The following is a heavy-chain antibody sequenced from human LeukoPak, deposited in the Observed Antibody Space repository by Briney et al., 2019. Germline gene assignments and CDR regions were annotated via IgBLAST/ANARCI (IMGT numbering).Heavy chain of an antibody. J-gene: IGHJ4*02. CDR2: IDPSDSYT. D-gene: IGHD3-9*01. V-gene: IGHV5-10-1*01. CDR1: GYSFTSYW. CDR3: ASYPYDILTGYYPTY. Sequence: GESLKISCKGSGYSFTSYWISWERQMPGKGLEWMGRIDPSDSYTNYSPSFQGHVTISADKSISTAYLQWSSLKASDTAVYYCASYPYDILTGYYPTYWGQGTLVTVSS.